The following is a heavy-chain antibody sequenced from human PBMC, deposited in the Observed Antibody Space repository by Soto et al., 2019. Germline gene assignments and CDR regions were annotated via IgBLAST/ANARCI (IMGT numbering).Heavy chain of an antibody. D-gene: IGHD4-17*01. CDR1: GGTFSSHS. CDR3: AREVGYGDFSAALLD. V-gene: IGHV1-69*01. J-gene: IGHJ4*02. Sequence: VQLMQSGAEVKKPGSSVKVSCKASGGTFSSHSINWVRQAPGQGLEWMGGIITVFGTANYAQNFQGRVTNTADQSTSTAYMELNSLRSDDTAVYYCAREVGYGDFSAALLDWGQGTLVTVSS. CDR2: IITVFGTA.